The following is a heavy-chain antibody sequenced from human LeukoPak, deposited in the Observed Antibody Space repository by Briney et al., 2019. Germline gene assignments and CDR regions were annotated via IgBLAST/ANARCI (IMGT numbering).Heavy chain of an antibody. V-gene: IGHV1-18*01. CDR1: GYTFTSYG. J-gene: IGHJ4*02. CDR3: ARVFCSSTSCYTYDY. CDR2: ISAYNGST. D-gene: IGHD2-2*02. Sequence: GASVKVSCKASGYTFTSYGISWVRQAPGQGLEWMGWISAYNGSTNYAQKLQGRVTMTTDTSTSTAYMELRSLRSDDTAVYYCARVFCSSTSCYTYDYWGQGTLVTVSS.